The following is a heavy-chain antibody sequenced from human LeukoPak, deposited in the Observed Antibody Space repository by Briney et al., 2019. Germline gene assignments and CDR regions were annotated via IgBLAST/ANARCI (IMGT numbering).Heavy chain of an antibody. Sequence: GGSLRLSCAASGFTFSDSEMNWVRQAPGKGLEWVSYISTGGNTVYYADSVKGRFTISRDNAKNSLYLQVNSLRAEDTAVYYCARSARGYSRDYWGQGTLVTASS. D-gene: IGHD2-21*01. CDR2: ISTGGNTV. CDR3: ARSARGYSRDY. J-gene: IGHJ4*02. CDR1: GFTFSDSE. V-gene: IGHV3-48*03.